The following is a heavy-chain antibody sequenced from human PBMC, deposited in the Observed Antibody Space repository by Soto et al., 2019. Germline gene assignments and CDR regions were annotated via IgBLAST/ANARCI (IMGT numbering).Heavy chain of an antibody. V-gene: IGHV1-58*02. D-gene: IGHD2-8*01. J-gene: IGHJ6*03. CDR3: AAGPGSYCTNGVCYPYYYYYMDV. CDR2: IVVGSGNT. CDR1: GFTFTSSA. Sequence: QMQLVQSGPEVKKPGTSVKVSCKASGFTFTSSAMQWVRQARGQRLEWIGWIVVGSGNTNYAQKFQERVTITRDMSTSTAYMELSSLRSEDTAVYYCAAGPGSYCTNGVCYPYYYYYMDVWGKGTTVTVSS.